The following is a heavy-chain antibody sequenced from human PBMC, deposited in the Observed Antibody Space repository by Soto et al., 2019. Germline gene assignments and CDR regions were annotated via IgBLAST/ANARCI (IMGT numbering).Heavy chain of an antibody. CDR2: INSDGGSI. CDR1: GFTFSSYW. CDR3: AKDMVRGGSTSRIFSY. V-gene: IGHV3-74*01. D-gene: IGHD3-10*01. Sequence: GGSLRLSCAASGFTFSSYWMHWVRQAPGKGLVWVSRINSDGGSIGYADSVKGRFTISRDNAKNSLYLQMNSLRAEDTALYYCAKDMVRGGSTSRIFSYWGQGTLVTVSS. J-gene: IGHJ4*02.